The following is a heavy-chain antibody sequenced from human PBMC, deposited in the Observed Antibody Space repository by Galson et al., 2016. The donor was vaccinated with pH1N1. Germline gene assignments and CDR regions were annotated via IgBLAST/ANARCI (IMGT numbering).Heavy chain of an antibody. D-gene: IGHD4-23*01. Sequence: SLRLSCAASGFDFRNFDMSWVRQPPGKGLVWVSRVYTDGGRTGYADSVRGRFTISRDNAKNTLYLQMSSLRAEDTAVYYCARGDYVGYFVDQWGQGTLVAVSS. CDR2: VYTDGGRT. J-gene: IGHJ4*02. CDR1: GFDFRNFD. V-gene: IGHV3-74*01. CDR3: ARGDYVGYFVDQ.